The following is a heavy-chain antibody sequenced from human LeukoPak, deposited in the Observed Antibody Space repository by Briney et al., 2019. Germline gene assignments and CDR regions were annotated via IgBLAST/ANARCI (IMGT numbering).Heavy chain of an antibody. Sequence: GGSLRLSCTASGFTFSSYGIHWVRQAPGKGLEWVSAISGSGGNTYYADSVKGRFTISRDNSKNTLYLQMNSLRAEDTAVYYCAKTGYYYDRSDYYYDRSRYFDLWGRGTLVTVSS. J-gene: IGHJ2*01. CDR2: ISGSGGNT. CDR1: GFTFSSYG. D-gene: IGHD3-22*01. V-gene: IGHV3-23*01. CDR3: AKTGYYYDRSDYYYDRSRYFDL.